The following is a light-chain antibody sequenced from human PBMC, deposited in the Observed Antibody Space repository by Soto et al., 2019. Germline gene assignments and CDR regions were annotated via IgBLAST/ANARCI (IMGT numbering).Light chain of an antibody. Sequence: EIVMTQSPATLSVSPGERSTLSCMASQSVTSNLAWYQQKPGQAPRVIMYGASRRATGIPDRFSGGGSGTDFTLTISRLEPEDFAVYFCQQYAGPPTTFGPGTRLEIK. CDR1: QSVTSN. CDR2: GAS. V-gene: IGKV3-20*01. CDR3: QQYAGPPTT. J-gene: IGKJ5*01.